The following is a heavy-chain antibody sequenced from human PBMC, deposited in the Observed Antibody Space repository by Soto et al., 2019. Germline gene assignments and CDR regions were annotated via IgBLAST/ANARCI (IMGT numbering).Heavy chain of an antibody. CDR2: ISSNGGST. CDR1: GFTFSSYA. CDR3: VKEVRYYYDSSGYYYDWFDP. Sequence: LRLSCSASGFTFSSYAMHWVRQAPGKGLEYFSAISSNGGSTYYADSVKGRFTISRDNSKNTLYLQMSSLRAEDTAVYYCVKEVRYYYDSSGYYYDWFDPWGQGTLVTVSS. D-gene: IGHD3-22*01. J-gene: IGHJ5*02. V-gene: IGHV3-64D*08.